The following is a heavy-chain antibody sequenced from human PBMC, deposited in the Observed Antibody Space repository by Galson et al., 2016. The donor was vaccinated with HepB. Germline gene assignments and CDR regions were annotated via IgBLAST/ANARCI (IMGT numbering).Heavy chain of an antibody. D-gene: IGHD6-13*01. CDR1: GFTVSSNF. CDR2: IYSGGRT. V-gene: IGHV3-66*01. CDR3: ARKSDSSTFDGDH. J-gene: IGHJ4*02. Sequence: SLRLSCAASGFTVSSNFMTWVRQAPGKGLEWVSLIYSGGRTDYEDSGKGRFSISRDNSKNTLYLQMNSLRVEDTAVYYCARKSDSSTFDGDHWGQGTLVTVSS.